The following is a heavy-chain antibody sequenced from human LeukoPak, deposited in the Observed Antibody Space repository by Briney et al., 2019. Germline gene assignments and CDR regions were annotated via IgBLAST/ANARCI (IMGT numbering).Heavy chain of an antibody. V-gene: IGHV3-74*01. CDR1: GFTFSSYW. J-gene: IGHJ4*02. Sequence: GGSLRVSCVASGFTFSSYWMHWVRQAPGKGLVWVSLINLDGSTTSYADSVKGRFIISRDNAKNTVYLQMNSLRAEDTAVYYCARYYGLIDYWGQGTLVTVSS. CDR2: INLDGSTT. CDR3: ARYYGLIDY. D-gene: IGHD3-10*01.